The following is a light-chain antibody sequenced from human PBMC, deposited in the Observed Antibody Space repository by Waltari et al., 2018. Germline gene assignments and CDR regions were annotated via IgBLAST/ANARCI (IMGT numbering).Light chain of an antibody. J-gene: IGKJ4*01. Sequence: EVVLTQSPGTLSLSPGERATLSCRASQSVWNSYLAWYQQKPGQAPRHLIYGASLRATCIPERFSGSGSGTDFTLTIRSLEPEDFALYHCQQYGNSPLTFGGGTRVEI. CDR2: GAS. V-gene: IGKV3-20*01. CDR1: QSVWNSY. CDR3: QQYGNSPLT.